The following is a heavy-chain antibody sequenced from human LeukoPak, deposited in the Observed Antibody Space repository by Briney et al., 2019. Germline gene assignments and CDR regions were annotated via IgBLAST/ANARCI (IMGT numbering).Heavy chain of an antibody. Sequence: GGSLRLSCAASGFTFSSYGMHWVRQAPGKGLEWVANIEQDGSEKYYVDSVKGRFTISRDNAKNSLYLQMNSLRAEDTAVYYCAREAYCSSTSCYNAEYFQHWGQGTLVTVSS. CDR1: GFTFSSYG. CDR2: IEQDGSEK. D-gene: IGHD2-2*02. V-gene: IGHV3-7*03. CDR3: AREAYCSSTSCYNAEYFQH. J-gene: IGHJ1*01.